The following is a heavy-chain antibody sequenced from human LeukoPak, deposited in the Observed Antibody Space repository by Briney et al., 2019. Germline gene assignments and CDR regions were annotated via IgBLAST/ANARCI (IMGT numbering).Heavy chain of an antibody. CDR3: ANMFTWAAF. Sequence: PGGSLRLSCAASGFTFSSYEMNWVRQAPGKGLEWASYISSSGSTIYYADSVKGRFTISRDNAKNSLYLQMNSLRAEDTAVYYCANMFTWAAFWGQGTVVTVSS. J-gene: IGHJ4*02. CDR2: ISSSGSTI. D-gene: IGHD3-10*02. V-gene: IGHV3-48*03. CDR1: GFTFSSYE.